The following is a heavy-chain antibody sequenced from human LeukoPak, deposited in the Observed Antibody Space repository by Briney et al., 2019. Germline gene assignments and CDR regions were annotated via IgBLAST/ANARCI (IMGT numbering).Heavy chain of an antibody. CDR3: ASQYYGLFEY. CDR1: GFTFTSYW. Sequence: GGSLRLSCTASGFTFTSYWMSWVRHPRGKGLEWVANIKQDGSEKYYVDSVKGRFTISRDNAKNSLYLQMNSLRAEDTAVYYCASQYYGLFEYWGQGTLVTVSS. D-gene: IGHD3-16*01. CDR2: IKQDGSEK. J-gene: IGHJ4*02. V-gene: IGHV3-7*01.